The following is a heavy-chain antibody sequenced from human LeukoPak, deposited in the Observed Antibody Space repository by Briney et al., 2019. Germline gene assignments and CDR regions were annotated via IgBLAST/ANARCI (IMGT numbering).Heavy chain of an antibody. V-gene: IGHV3-23*01. CDR3: AKGGAYDSSGYYSKYNWFDP. CDR2: ISGSGGST. J-gene: IGHJ5*02. CDR1: GFTFSSYA. Sequence: GGSLRLSCAASGFTFSSYAMSWVRQAPGKGLERVSAISGSGGSTYYADSVKGRFTISRDNSKNTLYLQMNSLRAEDTAVYYCAKGGAYDSSGYYSKYNWFDPWGQGTLVTVSS. D-gene: IGHD3-22*01.